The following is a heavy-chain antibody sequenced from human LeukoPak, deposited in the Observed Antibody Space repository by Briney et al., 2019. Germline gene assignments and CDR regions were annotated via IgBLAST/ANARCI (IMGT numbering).Heavy chain of an antibody. CDR1: GFTVSSNY. CDR3: AKSCGGTCYYYGMDV. Sequence: GGSLRLSCAASGFTVSSNYMSWVRQAPGKGLEWVSVIYSGGSTYYADSVKGRFTISRDNSKNTLHLQLNSLRAEDTALYYCAKSCGGTCYYYGMDVWGQGTTVTVSS. J-gene: IGHJ6*02. D-gene: IGHD2-15*01. CDR2: IYSGGST. V-gene: IGHV3-53*01.